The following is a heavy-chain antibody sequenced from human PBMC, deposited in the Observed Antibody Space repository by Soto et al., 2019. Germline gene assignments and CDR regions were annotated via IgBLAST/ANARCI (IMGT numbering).Heavy chain of an antibody. D-gene: IGHD3-9*01. CDR3: ARDPGLPGRYWYFDL. V-gene: IGHV1-2*04. J-gene: IGHJ2*01. CDR2: VNPKRGDA. CDR1: GYKFTDYY. Sequence: QVVLVQSGAEVKKPGDSVKVSCKSSGYKFTDYYIHWVRQAPGQGPEWLGWVNPKRGDAVYAQKFQGWVTMTRDTATTIAYLEVNRLKPDDTAVYFCARDPGLPGRYWYFDLWGRGTLVTVSS.